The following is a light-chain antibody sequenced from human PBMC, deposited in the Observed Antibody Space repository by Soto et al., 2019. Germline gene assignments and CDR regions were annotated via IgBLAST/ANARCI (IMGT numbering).Light chain of an antibody. CDR2: SND. V-gene: IGLV1-47*02. CDR1: SSNIGTNT. CDR3: CSYTYTYT. J-gene: IGLJ2*01. Sequence: QPVLTQPPSASGTPGQRVAISCSGSSSNIGTNTVYWYQQVPGTAPKLLIYSNDQRPSGVPDRFSGSKSGTSASLAISGLRSGDEADYYCCSYTYTYTFGGGTKLTVL.